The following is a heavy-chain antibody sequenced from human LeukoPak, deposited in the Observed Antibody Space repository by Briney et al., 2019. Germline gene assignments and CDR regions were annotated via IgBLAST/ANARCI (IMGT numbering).Heavy chain of an antibody. CDR2: IYHSGST. CDR3: ARTDYSGAFDI. J-gene: IGHJ3*02. D-gene: IGHD4-11*01. V-gene: IGHV4-30-2*01. Sequence: PSETLSLTCAVSGGSISSGGYSWSWIRQPPGKGLEWIGYIYHSGSTYYNPSLKSRVTISVDRSKNQFSLKLSSVTAADTAVYYCARTDYSGAFDIWGQGTMVTVSS. CDR1: GGSISSGGYS.